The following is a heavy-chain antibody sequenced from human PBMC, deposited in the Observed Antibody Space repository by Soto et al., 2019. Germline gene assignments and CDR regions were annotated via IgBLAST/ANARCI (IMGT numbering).Heavy chain of an antibody. D-gene: IGHD3-10*01. CDR1: GFTFSSHA. Sequence: PGGSLRLSSAPSGFTFSSHAMSWVRQAPGKGLEWVSVISGSGDTTDYAESVKGRITISRDNSENTLYLQMNSLRAEDTAVYYCARSFADIWYYLHSWGQGTLVPVSP. J-gene: IGHJ5*01. CDR2: ISGSGDTT. V-gene: IGHV3-23*01. CDR3: ARSFADIWYYLHS.